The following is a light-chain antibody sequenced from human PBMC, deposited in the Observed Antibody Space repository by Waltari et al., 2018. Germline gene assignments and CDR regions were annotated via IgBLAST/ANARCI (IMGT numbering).Light chain of an antibody. CDR1: SSDVGGYNY. CDR2: EVS. Sequence: QSPLTQPASVSGSPGQSIPISCTGTSSDVGGYNYVSWYQQHPGKAPKLMIYEVSDRPSGVSTRFSGSKSGNTASLTISGLQAEDEADYYCSSYTSSSTLNYVFGTGTKVTVL. CDR3: SSYTSSSTLNYV. J-gene: IGLJ1*01. V-gene: IGLV2-14*01.